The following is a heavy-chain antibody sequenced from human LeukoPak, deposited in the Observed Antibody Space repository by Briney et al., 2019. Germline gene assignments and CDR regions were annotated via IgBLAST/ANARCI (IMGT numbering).Heavy chain of an antibody. CDR1: GGTFNNYA. CDR3: ARPHGGYCSGGSCYSGNYYYYGLDV. V-gene: IGHV1-69*04. CDR2: IIPMFDKV. J-gene: IGHJ6*02. D-gene: IGHD2-15*01. Sequence: ASVNVSCKASGGTFNNYAITWVRQAPGQGLEWMGRIIPMFDKVNYAQKFQGRVTITADKSTRTAYMEMSGLRSEDTAVYYCARPHGGYCSGGSCYSGNYYYYGLDVWGQGTTVTVSS.